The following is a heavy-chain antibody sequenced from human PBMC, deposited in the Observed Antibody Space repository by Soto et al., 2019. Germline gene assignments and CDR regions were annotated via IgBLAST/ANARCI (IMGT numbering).Heavy chain of an antibody. CDR3: ARDFTQVGPLDF. CDR1: VFIFSSFA. V-gene: IGHV3-33*01. D-gene: IGHD1-26*01. Sequence: PWWSLRHSCSASVFIFSSFALHWVRQAPGKGLEWVAVIRYDGTEKYNGDSVKGRFTISRDNSKNTVYLEMTSLKAEDTAVYYCARDFTQVGPLDFWGQGTLVTVSS. CDR2: IRYDGTEK. J-gene: IGHJ4*02.